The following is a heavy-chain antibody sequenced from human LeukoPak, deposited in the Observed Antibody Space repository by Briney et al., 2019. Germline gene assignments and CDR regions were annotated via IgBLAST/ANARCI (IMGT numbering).Heavy chain of an antibody. J-gene: IGHJ4*02. V-gene: IGHV3-30*02. Sequence: GGSLGLSCEASGLRFSSYGMHWVRQAPGKGLEWVAFIRFDGGSVYYIESVKGRFTISRDNSKSTLYLQLNRLRTDDTAVYYCATHSRASPDWGQGTLVTVSS. CDR3: ATHSRASPD. CDR2: IRFDGGSV. CDR1: GLRFSSYG. D-gene: IGHD3-10*01.